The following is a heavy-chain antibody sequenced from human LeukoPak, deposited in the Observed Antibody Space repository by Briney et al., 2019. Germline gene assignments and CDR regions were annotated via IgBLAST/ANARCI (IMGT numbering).Heavy chain of an antibody. V-gene: IGHV4-59*12. CDR3: AREGSGIYHDNWFDP. CDR1: GGSITSYY. Sequence: SQTLSLTCTVSGGSITSYYWSWIRQPPEKGLEWIGYIYYSGSTNYNPSLKSRVTISVDTSKNQFSLKLSSVTAADTAVYYCAREGSGIYHDNWFDPWGQGTLVTVSS. CDR2: IYYSGST. J-gene: IGHJ5*02. D-gene: IGHD3-10*01.